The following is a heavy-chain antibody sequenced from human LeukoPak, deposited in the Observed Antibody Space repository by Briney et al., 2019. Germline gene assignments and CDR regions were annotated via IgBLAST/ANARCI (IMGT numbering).Heavy chain of an antibody. CDR1: GGSFSGYY. Sequence: PSETLSLTCAVYGGSFSGYYWSWIRQPPGKDLEWIGYIYHSGNTYYNPSLKSRVTISVDRSKNQFSLKLTSVTAADTAVYYCAGGGDSSGFYYYFDSWGQGTLVTVSS. D-gene: IGHD3-22*01. J-gene: IGHJ4*02. CDR3: AGGGDSSGFYYYFDS. V-gene: IGHV4-34*01. CDR2: IYHSGNT.